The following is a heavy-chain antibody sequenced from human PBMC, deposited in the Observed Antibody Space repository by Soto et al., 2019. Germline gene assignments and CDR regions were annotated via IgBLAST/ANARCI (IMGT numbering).Heavy chain of an antibody. D-gene: IGHD1-26*01. J-gene: IGHJ4*02. Sequence: VQLVESWGDLVQPGGSLRLSCAASGFAFSRFPMHWVRQAPGKGLVLVSRIDPDGSDTTYSDSLKGRFTISRDNAKNIIYLQMSNLRDEDTAHYYGATMAGTYPYWGQGALVTVYS. CDR3: ATMAGTYPY. CDR2: IDPDGSDT. V-gene: IGHV3-74*01. CDR1: GFAFSRFP.